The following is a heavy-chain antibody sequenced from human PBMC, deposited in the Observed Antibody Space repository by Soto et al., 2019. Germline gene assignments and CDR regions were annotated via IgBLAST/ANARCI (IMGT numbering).Heavy chain of an antibody. J-gene: IGHJ4*02. CDR2: VYWDDDK. D-gene: IGHD2-8*01. CDR3: ARGVANFLYVDY. Sequence: QITLKESGPTMVKPTQTLTLTCTFSGFSLTTSGLGVGWIRQPPGKPLEWLALVYWDDDKRYSPFLKGRVTISRDTSKHQVVLTMIDMDPVDTATYYCARGVANFLYVDYWGQGTLVTVSS. V-gene: IGHV2-5*02. CDR1: GFSLTTSGLG.